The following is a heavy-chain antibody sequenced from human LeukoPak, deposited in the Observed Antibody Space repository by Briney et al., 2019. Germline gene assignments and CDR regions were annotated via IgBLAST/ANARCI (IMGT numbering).Heavy chain of an antibody. V-gene: IGHV4-39*01. Sequence: SETLSLTCTVSGGSISSSSYYWGWIRQPPGKGLEWIGSIYYSGSTYYNPSLKSRVTISVDTSKNQFSLKLSSVTAADTAVYYCARGKEPVLGWYYGSGSSSHYFDYWGQGTLVTVSS. D-gene: IGHD3-10*01. J-gene: IGHJ4*02. CDR3: ARGKEPVLGWYYGSGSSSHYFDY. CDR2: IYYSGST. CDR1: GGSISSSSYY.